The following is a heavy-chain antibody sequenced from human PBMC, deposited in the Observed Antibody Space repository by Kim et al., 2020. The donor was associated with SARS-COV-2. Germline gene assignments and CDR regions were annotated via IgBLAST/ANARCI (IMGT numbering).Heavy chain of an antibody. CDR2: ISSSSSYI. V-gene: IGHV3-21*01. Sequence: GGSLRLSCAASGFTFSSYSMNWVRQAPGKGLQWVSSISSSSSYIYYADSVKGRFTISRDNAKNSLYLQMNSLRAEDTAVYYCARDYYSNYVGNLGYWGQGTLVTVSS. CDR1: GFTFSSYS. CDR3: ARDYYSNYVGNLGY. J-gene: IGHJ4*02. D-gene: IGHD4-4*01.